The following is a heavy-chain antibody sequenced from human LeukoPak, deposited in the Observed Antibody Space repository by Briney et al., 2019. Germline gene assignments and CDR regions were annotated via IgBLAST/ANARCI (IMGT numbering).Heavy chain of an antibody. D-gene: IGHD3-22*01. Sequence: QPGGSLRLSCAASGFTFSKFWMSWVRQAPGKGLEWVANINQDGREKFYVDSMKGRFTISRDNAKNSAYLQINSLRAEDTALYYCTREGEWYYYDNSGYSDYWGQGTLVTVSS. V-gene: IGHV3-7*01. J-gene: IGHJ4*02. CDR3: TREGEWYYYDNSGYSDY. CDR1: GFTFSKFW. CDR2: INQDGREK.